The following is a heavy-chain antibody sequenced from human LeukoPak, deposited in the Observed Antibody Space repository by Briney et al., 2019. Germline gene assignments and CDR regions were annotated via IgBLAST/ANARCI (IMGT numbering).Heavy chain of an antibody. Sequence: SESLSLTCAVYGGSFSGYYWSWIRQPPGKGMEWIGEINNSGSTNYNPSLKSRVTISVDTSKNQFSLKLSSVTAADTAVYYCAREFSGYGDYFDYWGQGTLVTVSS. CDR1: GGSFSGYY. CDR2: INNSGST. D-gene: IGHD5-12*01. J-gene: IGHJ4*02. V-gene: IGHV4-34*01. CDR3: AREFSGYGDYFDY.